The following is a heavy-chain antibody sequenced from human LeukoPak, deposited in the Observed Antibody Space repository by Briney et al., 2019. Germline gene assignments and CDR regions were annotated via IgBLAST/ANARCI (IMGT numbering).Heavy chain of an antibody. CDR2: ISYDGSNK. CDR3: ARGRHPSSGYYWDAFDI. CDR1: GFTFSSYA. J-gene: IGHJ3*02. V-gene: IGHV3-30-3*01. Sequence: GGSLRLSCAASGFTFSSYAMHWVRQAPGKGLEWVAVISYDGSNKYYADSVKGRFTISRDNSKNTLYLQMNSLRAEDTAVYYCARGRHPSSGYYWDAFDIWGQGTMVTVSS. D-gene: IGHD3-22*01.